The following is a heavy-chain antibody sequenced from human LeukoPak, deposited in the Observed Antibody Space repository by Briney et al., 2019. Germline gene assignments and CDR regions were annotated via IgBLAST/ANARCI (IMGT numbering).Heavy chain of an antibody. Sequence: PGGSLRLSCAASGLIVSSNYMSWVRQAPGKGLEWVSALYSGGSIYYADSVKGRFTISRDNSKNTLYLQMNSLRAEDTAVYYCARDPSRGLYYFDHWGQGTLVIVSS. CDR1: GLIVSSNY. V-gene: IGHV3-53*01. D-gene: IGHD3/OR15-3a*01. CDR2: LYSGGSI. CDR3: ARDPSRGLYYFDH. J-gene: IGHJ4*02.